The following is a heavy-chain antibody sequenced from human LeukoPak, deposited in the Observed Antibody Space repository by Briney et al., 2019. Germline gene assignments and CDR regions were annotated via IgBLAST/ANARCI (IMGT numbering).Heavy chain of an antibody. CDR3: ARGYGSGSYYKQYYFDY. Sequence: ASVKVSCKASGYTFTSYGISWVRQAPGQGLEWMGWISAYNGNTNYAQKLQGRVTMATDTSTSTAYMELSRLRSDDTAVYYCARGYGSGSYYKQYYFDYWGQGTLVTVSS. CDR1: GYTFTSYG. CDR2: ISAYNGNT. V-gene: IGHV1-18*01. D-gene: IGHD3-10*01. J-gene: IGHJ4*02.